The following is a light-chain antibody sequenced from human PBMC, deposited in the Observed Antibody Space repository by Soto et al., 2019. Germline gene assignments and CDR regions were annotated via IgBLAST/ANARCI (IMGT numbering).Light chain of an antibody. J-gene: IGKJ4*01. CDR1: QSVSSSY. CDR3: QQYGSSPLT. V-gene: IGKV3-20*01. CDR2: GAS. Sequence: EIVLTQSPATLSLSPGERATLSCRASQSVSSSYLAWYQQKPGQPPRLLIYGASSRATGIPDRFSGSGSGTDFTLTISRLEPEDFAVYYCQQYGSSPLTFGGGTKVEIK.